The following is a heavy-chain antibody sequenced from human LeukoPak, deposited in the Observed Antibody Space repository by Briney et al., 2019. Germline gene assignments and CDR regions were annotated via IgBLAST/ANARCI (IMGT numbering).Heavy chain of an antibody. V-gene: IGHV1-2*02. J-gene: IGHJ4*02. CDR3: ARLENSSSHSHY. Sequence: ASVKVSCKASGYTFTGYYMHWVRQAPGQGLEWMGWINPNSGGTNYAQKFQGRVTMTRDTSISTAYMELSRLRSDDTAVYYCARLENSSSHSHYWGQGTLVTVSS. D-gene: IGHD6-6*01. CDR2: INPNSGGT. CDR1: GYTFTGYY.